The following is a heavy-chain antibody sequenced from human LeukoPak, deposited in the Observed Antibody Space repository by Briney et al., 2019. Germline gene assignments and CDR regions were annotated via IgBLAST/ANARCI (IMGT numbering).Heavy chain of an antibody. V-gene: IGHV3-7*01. J-gene: IGHJ4*02. D-gene: IGHD1/OR15-1a*01. CDR1: GFTFSSFW. CDR3: SRGNTCGN. CDR2: IKEDGSEK. Sequence: PGGSLRLSCAASGFTFSSFWMTWVRQAPGKGLEWVATIKEDGSEKYYVGSVKGRFTISRDNAKNSLELQMNSLRAEDTAVYYCSRGNTCGNWGQGTLVTVPS.